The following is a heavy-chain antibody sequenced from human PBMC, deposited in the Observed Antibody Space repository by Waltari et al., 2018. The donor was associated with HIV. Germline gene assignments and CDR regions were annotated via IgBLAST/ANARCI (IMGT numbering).Heavy chain of an antibody. CDR1: GGSLSSRRYN. CDR2: LFHSGST. Sequence: QQQLQESGPGLVKPSETMSLTCTVSGGSLSSRRYNWDCLRQSPGKGLEWIGSLFHSGSTYYSPSLRSRATISGDMSANRFSLKLTSVTATDTAVYFCARHCLQKGWLPQLKYYYGMDVWGQGTTVIVSS. D-gene: IGHD1-1*01. V-gene: IGHV4-39*01. CDR3: ARHCLQKGWLPQLKYYYGMDV. J-gene: IGHJ6*02.